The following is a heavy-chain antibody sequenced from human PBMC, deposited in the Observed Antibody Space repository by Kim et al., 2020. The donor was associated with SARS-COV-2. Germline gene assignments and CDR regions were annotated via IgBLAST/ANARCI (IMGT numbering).Heavy chain of an antibody. D-gene: IGHD3-10*01. CDR3: ARSRRGVTMVQGAIDY. J-gene: IGHJ4*02. Sequence: SETLSLTCAVYGGSFSGYYWSWIRQPPGKGLEWIGEINHSGSTNYNPSLKSRVTISVDTSKNQFSLKLSSVTAADTAVYYCARSRRGVTMVQGAIDYWGREPWSPSPQ. CDR2: INHSGST. V-gene: IGHV4-34*01. CDR1: GGSFSGYY.